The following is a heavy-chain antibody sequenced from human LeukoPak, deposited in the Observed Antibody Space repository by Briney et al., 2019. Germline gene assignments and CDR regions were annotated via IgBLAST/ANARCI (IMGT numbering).Heavy chain of an antibody. J-gene: IGHJ6*04. Sequence: SVKVSCKASGGTFSSYAISWVRQAPGQGLEWMGGIIPIFGTANYAQKFQGRVTITADESTSTAYMELSSLRSEDTAVYYCARAINPAHSLSYYGMDVWGKGTTATVSS. CDR1: GGTFSSYA. CDR3: ARAINPAHSLSYYGMDV. D-gene: IGHD5-24*01. CDR2: IIPIFGTA. V-gene: IGHV1-69*01.